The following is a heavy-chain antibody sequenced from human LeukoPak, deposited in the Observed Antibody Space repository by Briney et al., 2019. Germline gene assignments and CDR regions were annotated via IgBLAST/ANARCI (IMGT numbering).Heavy chain of an antibody. V-gene: IGHV1-2*02. CDR1: GYTFTGYY. CDR2: INPNSGGT. CDR3: ARGSSGWYRAGAFDI. J-gene: IGHJ3*02. D-gene: IGHD6-19*01. Sequence: ASVKVSCKASGYTFTGYYMHWVRQAPGQGLEWMGWINPNSGGTNYAQKFQGRVTMTRDTSISTAYMELSSLRSEDTAVYYCARGSSGWYRAGAFDIWGQGTMVTVSS.